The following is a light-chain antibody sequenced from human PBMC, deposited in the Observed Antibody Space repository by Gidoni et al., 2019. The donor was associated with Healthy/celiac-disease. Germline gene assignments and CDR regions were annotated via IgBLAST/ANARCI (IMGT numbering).Light chain of an antibody. CDR3: QQSYSNPRT. CDR2: AAS. Sequence: DIQMTQSPSSLSASVGDRVTITCRASPSSSSYFNWYQQKPGKAPKLLIYAASSLQSGVPSRFSGSGSGTDFTLTISSLQPEDFATYYCQQSYSNPRTFGQXTKVEIK. J-gene: IGKJ1*01. V-gene: IGKV1-39*01. CDR1: PSSSSY.